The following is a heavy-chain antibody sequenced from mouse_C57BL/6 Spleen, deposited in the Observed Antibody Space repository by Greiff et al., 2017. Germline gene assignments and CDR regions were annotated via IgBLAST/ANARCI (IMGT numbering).Heavy chain of an antibody. D-gene: IGHD2-10*01. CDR3: ARSYYGNYDAMDY. J-gene: IGHJ4*01. V-gene: IGHV1-26*01. CDR1: GYTFTDYY. Sequence: EVQLQQSGPELVKPGASVKISCKASGYTFTDYYMNWVKQSPGKGLEWIGDINPNNGGTSYNEKFKGKATLTVDKSSSTAYMELRSLTSEDAAVYYCARSYYGNYDAMDYWGQGTSVTVSS. CDR2: INPNNGGT.